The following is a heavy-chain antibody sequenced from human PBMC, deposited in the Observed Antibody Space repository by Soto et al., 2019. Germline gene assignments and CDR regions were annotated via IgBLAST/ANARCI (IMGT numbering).Heavy chain of an antibody. V-gene: IGHV6-1*01. CDR3: VRDLSITIFGVVIQTPDYYGMDV. D-gene: IGHD3-3*01. CDR1: GDSVSSNSAA. CDR2: TYYRSKWYN. J-gene: IGHJ6*02. Sequence: PSQTLSLTCAISGDSVSSNSAAWNWIRQSPSRGLEWLGRTYYRSKWYNDYAVSVKSRITINPDTSKNQFSLQLNSVTPEDTAVYYCVRDLSITIFGVVIQTPDYYGMDVWGQGTTVTVSS.